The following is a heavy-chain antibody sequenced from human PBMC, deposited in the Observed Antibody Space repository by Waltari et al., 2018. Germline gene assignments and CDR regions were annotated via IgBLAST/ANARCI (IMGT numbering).Heavy chain of an antibody. CDR3: ARDGSVAYYYDSSGSTSFDY. J-gene: IGHJ4*02. V-gene: IGHV4-39*07. CDR2: IYYSGST. CDR1: GGSISSSSYY. Sequence: QLQLQESGPGLVKPSETLSLTCTVSGGSISSSSYYWGWIRQPPGKGLEWIGSIYYSGSTYYNPSLKSRVTISVDTSKNQFSLKLSSVTAADTAVYYCARDGSVAYYYDSSGSTSFDYWGQGTLVTVSS. D-gene: IGHD3-22*01.